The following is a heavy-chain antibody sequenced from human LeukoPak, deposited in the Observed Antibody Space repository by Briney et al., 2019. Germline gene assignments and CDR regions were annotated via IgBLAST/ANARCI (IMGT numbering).Heavy chain of an antibody. J-gene: IGHJ5*02. CDR2: IRYDGSNK. Sequence: PGGSLRLSCAASGFTFSSYGMHWVRQAPGKGLEWVAFIRYDGSNKYYADSVKGRFTISRDNSKNTLYLQMNSLRAEDTAVYYCAKDVGATIRWFDPWGQGTLVTVSP. D-gene: IGHD1-26*01. V-gene: IGHV3-30*02. CDR1: GFTFSSYG. CDR3: AKDVGATIRWFDP.